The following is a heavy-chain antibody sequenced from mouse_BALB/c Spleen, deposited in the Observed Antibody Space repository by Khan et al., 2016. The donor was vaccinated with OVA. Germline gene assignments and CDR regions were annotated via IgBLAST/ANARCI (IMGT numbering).Heavy chain of an antibody. V-gene: IGHV2-6*02. J-gene: IGHJ4*01. Sequence: QVQLKESGPGLVAPSQSLSITCTVSGFSLTNYGVHWVRQPPGTGLEWLVVIWSDGYTTYNSALKSRLSISKDNSKSQVFLKRNSLQTDYTAMYYCARNTCYYTMDYWGQGTSVTVSS. CDR1: GFSLTNYG. CDR2: IWSDGYT. CDR3: ARNTCYYTMDY.